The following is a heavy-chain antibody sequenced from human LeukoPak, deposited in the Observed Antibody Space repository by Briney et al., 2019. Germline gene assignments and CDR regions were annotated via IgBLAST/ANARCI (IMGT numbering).Heavy chain of an antibody. J-gene: IGHJ4*02. V-gene: IGHV4-34*01. CDR2: INHSGST. D-gene: IGHD3-10*01. Sequence: SETLSLTCTVSGGSISSYYWSWIRQPPGKGLEWIGEINHSGSTNYNPSLKSRVTISVDTSKNQFSLKLSSVTAADTAVYYCAATMVRGVTRSYWGQGTLVTVSS. CDR1: GGSISSYY. CDR3: AATMVRGVTRSY.